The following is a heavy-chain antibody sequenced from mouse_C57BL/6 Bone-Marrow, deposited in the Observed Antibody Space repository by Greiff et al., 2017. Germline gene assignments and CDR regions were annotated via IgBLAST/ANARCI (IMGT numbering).Heavy chain of an antibody. J-gene: IGHJ4*01. V-gene: IGHV1-59*01. CDR2: IDPSDSYT. CDR1: GYTFTSYW. Sequence: QVQLQQPGAELVRPGTSVKLSCKASGYTFTSYWMHWVKQRPGQGLEWIGVIDPSDSYTNYNQKFKGKATLTVDTSSSTAYMQLSSLTSEDSAVYYCARSTGTEYAMDYWGQGTSVTVSS. D-gene: IGHD4-1*01. CDR3: ARSTGTEYAMDY.